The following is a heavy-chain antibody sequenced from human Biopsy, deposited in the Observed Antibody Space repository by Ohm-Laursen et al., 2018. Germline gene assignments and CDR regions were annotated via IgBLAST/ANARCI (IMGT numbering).Heavy chain of an antibody. Sequence: SETLSLTCIVSGGSINNFYWSWIRQFPGKGLEWIAYIYHTGSTYYNPSLKSRLSIAIDTSKNQFSMSLRSVTAADTAVYYCARADMVTTIVDYWGQGTLVTVSS. CDR2: IYHTGST. J-gene: IGHJ4*02. V-gene: IGHV4-59*12. CDR3: ARADMVTTIVDY. CDR1: GGSINNFY. D-gene: IGHD5-12*01.